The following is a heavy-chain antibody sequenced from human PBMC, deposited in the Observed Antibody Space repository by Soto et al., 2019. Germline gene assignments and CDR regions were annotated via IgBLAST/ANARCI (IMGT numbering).Heavy chain of an antibody. V-gene: IGHV3-33*01. J-gene: IGHJ4*02. D-gene: IGHD3-9*01. CDR3: TRDRVAYYDILTGSWDY. Sequence: QVQLVESGGGVVQPGRSLRLSCAASGFTFSSYGMHWVRQAPGKGLEWVAVIWYDGSNKYYADSVKGRFTISRDNSKNTLYLQMNSLRSEDTAVYYCTRDRVAYYDILTGSWDYWGQVTLVTVSS. CDR2: IWYDGSNK. CDR1: GFTFSSYG.